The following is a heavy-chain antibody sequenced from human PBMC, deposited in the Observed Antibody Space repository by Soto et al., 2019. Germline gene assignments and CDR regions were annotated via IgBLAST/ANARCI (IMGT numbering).Heavy chain of an antibody. V-gene: IGHV3-43*01. J-gene: IGHJ4*02. CDR1: GFNFEDYT. D-gene: IGHD1-1*01. CDR2: ILWDRDTT. CDR3: GSEYGTNWDPFFDC. Sequence: GGSLRLSCAASGFNFEDYTMHWVRQAPGKGLEWVSLILWDRDTTHYADSVQGRFTVSRDNTKNSLYLQMNDLRTEDTALYFWGSEYGTNWDPFFDCGGKGTRVTVAS.